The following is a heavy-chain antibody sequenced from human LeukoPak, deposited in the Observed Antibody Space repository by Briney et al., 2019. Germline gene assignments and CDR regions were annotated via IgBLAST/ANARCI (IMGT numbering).Heavy chain of an antibody. Sequence: PSETLSLTCTVSGGSISSYYWSWIRQPPGKGLEWIGYIYYSGSTNYNPSLKSRVTISVDTSKNQFSLKLSSVTAADTAVYYCARRPQEKYSGYDCWGQGTLVTVSS. CDR1: GGSISSYY. J-gene: IGHJ4*02. D-gene: IGHD5-12*01. V-gene: IGHV4-59*01. CDR3: ARRPQEKYSGYDC. CDR2: IYYSGST.